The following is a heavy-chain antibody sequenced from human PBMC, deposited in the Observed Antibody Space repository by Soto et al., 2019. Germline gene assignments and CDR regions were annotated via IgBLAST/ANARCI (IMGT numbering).Heavy chain of an antibody. CDR2: ISAYNGNT. D-gene: IGHD2-15*01. V-gene: IGHV1-18*01. Sequence: ASVKVSCKASGYTFTSYGISWVRQAPGQGLEWMGWISAYNGNTNYAQKLQGRVTMTTDTSTSTVYMELRSLRSDDTAVYYCAGDLAGSVVNPLAARDAFDFWGQGTMVTVSS. CDR3: AGDLAGSVVNPLAARDAFDF. CDR1: GYTFTSYG. J-gene: IGHJ3*01.